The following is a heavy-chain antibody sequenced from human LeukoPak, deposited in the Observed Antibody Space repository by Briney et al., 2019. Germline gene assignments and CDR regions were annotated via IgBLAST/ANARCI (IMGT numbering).Heavy chain of an antibody. Sequence: GGSLRLSCAASGFTVSSNYMSWVRQAPGRGLEWASVIYTVGNTYYAESVKGQFTISRDNSKNTLYLQMNSLRAEDTAVYYCARGYSYGYFDYWGQGTLVTVSS. CDR1: GFTVSSNY. CDR2: IYTVGNT. CDR3: ARGYSYGYFDY. J-gene: IGHJ4*02. D-gene: IGHD5-18*01. V-gene: IGHV3-53*01.